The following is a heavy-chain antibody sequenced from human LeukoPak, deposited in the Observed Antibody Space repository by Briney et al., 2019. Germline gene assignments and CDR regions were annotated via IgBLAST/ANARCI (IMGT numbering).Heavy chain of an antibody. CDR2: ISAYNGNT. V-gene: IGHV1-18*04. CDR1: GYTFTSYG. Sequence: ASVKVSCKASGYTFTSYGISWVRQAPGQGLAWMGWISAYNGNTNYAQKLQGRVTMTTDTSTSTAYMELRSLRSDDTAVYYCAREKGPYYGSGSYYDYWGQGTLVTVSS. D-gene: IGHD3-10*01. J-gene: IGHJ4*02. CDR3: AREKGPYYGSGSYYDY.